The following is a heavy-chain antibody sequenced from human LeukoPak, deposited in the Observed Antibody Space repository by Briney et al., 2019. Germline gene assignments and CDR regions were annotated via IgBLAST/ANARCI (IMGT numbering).Heavy chain of an antibody. V-gene: IGHV1-69*05. CDR1: GGTFSSYA. CDR2: IIPIFGTA. J-gene: IGHJ5*02. Sequence: SVKVSCKASGGTFSSYAISWVRQAPGQGLEWMGRIIPIFGTANYAQKFQGRVTITTDESTSTAYMELSSLRSGDTAVYYCARVTGYSSGWYWFDPWGQGTLVTVSS. CDR3: ARVTGYSSGWYWFDP. D-gene: IGHD6-19*01.